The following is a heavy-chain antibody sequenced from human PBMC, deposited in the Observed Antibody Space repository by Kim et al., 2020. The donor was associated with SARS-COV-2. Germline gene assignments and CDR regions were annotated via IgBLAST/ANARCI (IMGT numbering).Heavy chain of an antibody. J-gene: IGHJ4*02. V-gene: IGHV5-51*01. D-gene: IGHD2-15*01. Sequence: YPGDSDTSNSPSFQGQVTISADKSISTAYLQWSSLKASDTAMYYCARIGDYWGQGTLVTVSS. CDR3: ARIGDY. CDR2: YPGDSDT.